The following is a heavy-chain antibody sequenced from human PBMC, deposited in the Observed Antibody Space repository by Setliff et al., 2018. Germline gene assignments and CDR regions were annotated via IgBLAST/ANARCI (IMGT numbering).Heavy chain of an antibody. CDR3: ARIPCSGGNCNRPPDHYYMDV. V-gene: IGHV1-69*13. CDR1: GGTFSNFD. CDR2: VIPIFGTT. D-gene: IGHD2-21*01. Sequence: SVKVSCKASGGTFSNFDINWVRQAPGQGLEWMGGVIPIFGTTNYAQKFQGRITIELSSLRSEDTAVYYCARIPCSGGNCNRPPDHYYMDVWGQGTTVTV. J-gene: IGHJ6*03.